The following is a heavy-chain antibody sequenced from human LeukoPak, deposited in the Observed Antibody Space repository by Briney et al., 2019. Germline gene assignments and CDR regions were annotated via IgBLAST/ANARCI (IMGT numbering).Heavy chain of an antibody. CDR2: INHSGST. Sequence: SETLSLTCAVYGGSFSGYYWSWIRQPPGKGLEWIGEINHSGSTNYNPSLKSRVTISVDTSENQLSLKLSSVTAADTAVYYCARAHSSSWYMDYWGQGTLVTVSS. D-gene: IGHD6-13*01. J-gene: IGHJ4*02. CDR3: ARAHSSSWYMDY. CDR1: GGSFSGYY. V-gene: IGHV4-34*01.